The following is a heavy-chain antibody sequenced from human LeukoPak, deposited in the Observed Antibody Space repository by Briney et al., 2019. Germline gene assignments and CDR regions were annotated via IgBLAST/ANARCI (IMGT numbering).Heavy chain of an antibody. CDR1: GFTFSSYG. V-gene: IGHV3-7*04. CDR2: IKHDGSQS. Sequence: PGGSLRLSCSASGFTFSSYGINWVRQAPGKGLEWVARIKHDGSQSYYVDSVKGRFSISRDNAKNSLYLQMNSLRAEDAAVYYCARGQSWAFDIWGQGTMVTVSS. CDR3: ARGQSWAFDI. J-gene: IGHJ3*02.